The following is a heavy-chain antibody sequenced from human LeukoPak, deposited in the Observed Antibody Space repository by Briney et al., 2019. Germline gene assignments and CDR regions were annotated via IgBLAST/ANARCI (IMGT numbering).Heavy chain of an antibody. CDR2: IYTSGST. CDR3: ARDTVLTGYYIDDY. J-gene: IGHJ4*02. D-gene: IGHD3-9*01. V-gene: IGHV4-4*09. CDR1: GGSISSYY. Sequence: SETLSLTCTVSGGSISSYYWSWIRQPPGKGLEWIGYIYTSGSTNYNPSLKSRVTISVDTSKNQFSLKLSSVTAADTAVYYCARDTVLTGYYIDDYWGQGTLVTVSS.